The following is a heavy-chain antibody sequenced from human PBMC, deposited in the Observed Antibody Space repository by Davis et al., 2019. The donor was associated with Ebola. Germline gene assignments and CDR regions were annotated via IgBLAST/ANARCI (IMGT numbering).Heavy chain of an antibody. CDR3: ASHIAAAAFDP. J-gene: IGHJ5*02. D-gene: IGHD6-13*01. CDR1: GFTVSSNY. CDR2: IYSGGST. Sequence: GESLKISCAASGFTVSSNYMSWVRQAPGKGLEWVSVIYSGGSTYYADSVKGRFTISRDNSKNTLYLQMNSLRAEDTAVYYCASHIAAAAFDPWGQGTLVTVSS. V-gene: IGHV3-66*04.